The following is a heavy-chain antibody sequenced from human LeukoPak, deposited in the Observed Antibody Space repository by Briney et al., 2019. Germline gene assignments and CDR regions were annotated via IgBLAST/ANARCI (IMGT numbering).Heavy chain of an antibody. CDR3: ARVLPYYGSGSIDY. CDR1: GFTFSSYA. CDR2: ISGSGGST. J-gene: IGHJ4*02. D-gene: IGHD3-10*01. Sequence: GGSLRLSCAASGFTFSSYAMSWVRQAPGKGLEWVSAISGSGGSTYYADSVKGRFTISRDNSKNTLYLQMNSLRAEDTAVYYCARVLPYYGSGSIDYWGQGTLVTVSS. V-gene: IGHV3-23*01.